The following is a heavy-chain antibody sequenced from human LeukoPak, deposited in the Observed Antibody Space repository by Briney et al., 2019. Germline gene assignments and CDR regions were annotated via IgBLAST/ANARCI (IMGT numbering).Heavy chain of an antibody. Sequence: ASVKVSCKTSGYTFTSYAMNWVRQAPGQGLEWMGWINTNTGNPTYAQGFTGRFVFSLDTSVSTAYLQISSLKAEDTAVYYCARGDSSGYYHGVDYWGQGTLVTVSS. CDR2: INTNTGNP. V-gene: IGHV7-4-1*02. CDR1: GYTFTSYA. J-gene: IGHJ4*02. CDR3: ARGDSSGYYHGVDY. D-gene: IGHD3-22*01.